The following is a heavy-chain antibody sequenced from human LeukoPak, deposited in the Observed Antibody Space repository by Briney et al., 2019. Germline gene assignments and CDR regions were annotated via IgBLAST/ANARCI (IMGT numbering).Heavy chain of an antibody. J-gene: IGHJ6*02. CDR2: ITGSGGNT. CDR1: GFIFSSYS. Sequence: GGSLRLSCAASGFIFSSYSMSWVRQAPGMGLEWVSVITGSGGNTYYADSVKGRFTISKDNSKNTVYLQMSSLRVDDTAVYYCAKAASSSWPSYYYGMDVWGQGTTITVSS. D-gene: IGHD6-13*01. CDR3: AKAASSSWPSYYYGMDV. V-gene: IGHV3-23*01.